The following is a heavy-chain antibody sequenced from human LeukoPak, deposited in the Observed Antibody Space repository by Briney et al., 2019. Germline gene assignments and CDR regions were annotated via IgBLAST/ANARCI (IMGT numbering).Heavy chain of an antibody. V-gene: IGHV1-69*04. J-gene: IGHJ5*01. CDR1: GGTFSSYA. D-gene: IGHD5-12*01. CDR3: AREVSGYEVFDS. CDR2: ILPILGIA. Sequence: SVKVSCKPSGGTFSSYAISWVRQAPGQGLEWMGRILPILGIANYTQKFPGRVTITADKSTNIFYMELISLRSEDTAVYFCAREVSGYEVFDSWGPGTLVTVS.